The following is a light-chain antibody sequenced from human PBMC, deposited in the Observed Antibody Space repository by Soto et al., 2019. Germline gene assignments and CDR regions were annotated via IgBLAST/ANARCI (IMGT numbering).Light chain of an antibody. J-gene: IGLJ3*02. CDR2: STY. CDR3: ATWDDSLDNSWV. CDR1: RSNIGSNT. V-gene: IGLV1-44*01. Sequence: QSVLTQPPSASGTPGQRVTISCSGSRSNIGSNTVNWYQQLPGAAPKLLMYSTYQRPSGVPDRFSGSKSGTSASLAISGLQSEDEAVYFCATWDDSLDNSWVFGGGTKLTVL.